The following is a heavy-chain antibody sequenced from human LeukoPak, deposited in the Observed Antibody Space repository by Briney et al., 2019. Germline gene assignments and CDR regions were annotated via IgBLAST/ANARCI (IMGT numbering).Heavy chain of an antibody. CDR1: GFTFSSYA. J-gene: IGHJ4*02. D-gene: IGHD5-24*01. CDR2: INSNGGST. V-gene: IGHV3-64*01. CDR3: ARARATIDFDY. Sequence: GGSLGLSCAASGFTFSSYAMHWVRQAPGKGLEYVSTINSNGGSTYYANSVKGRFTISRDNSKNTLYLQMGSLRAEDMAVYYCARARATIDFDYWGQGTLVTVSS.